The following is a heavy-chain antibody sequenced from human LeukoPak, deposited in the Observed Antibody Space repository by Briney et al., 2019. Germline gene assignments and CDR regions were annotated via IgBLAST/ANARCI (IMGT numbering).Heavy chain of an antibody. Sequence: GGSLRLSCAAFGFTFRSYGMSWVRQAPGKGLEWVSTISGSATSTNYADSVKGRFTISRDNSKNTLYLQMNSLRAEDTAVYYCAKDLLRTVVVISAAGYYLDSWGQGTLVTVSS. J-gene: IGHJ4*02. CDR2: ISGSATST. CDR1: GFTFRSYG. V-gene: IGHV3-23*01. D-gene: IGHD3-22*01. CDR3: AKDLLRTVVVISAAGYYLDS.